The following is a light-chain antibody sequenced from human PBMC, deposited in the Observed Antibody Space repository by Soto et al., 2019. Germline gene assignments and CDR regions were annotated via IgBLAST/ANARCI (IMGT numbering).Light chain of an antibody. CDR3: QQYYSYLFT. CDR1: QGISSY. CDR2: AAS. J-gene: IGKJ3*01. Sequence: AIRMTQSPSSLSASTGDRVTITCRASQGISSYLAWYQQKPGKAPKLLIYAASTLQSGVPSRFSGSGPGTDFTLTISCLQSEDFATYYCQQYYSYLFTFGPGTKVDIK. V-gene: IGKV1-8*01.